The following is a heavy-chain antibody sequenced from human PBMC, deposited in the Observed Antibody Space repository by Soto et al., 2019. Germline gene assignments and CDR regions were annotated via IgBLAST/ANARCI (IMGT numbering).Heavy chain of an antibody. V-gene: IGHV1-69*12. J-gene: IGHJ2*01. CDR1: GGTFSSYT. CDR3: ARGNHRWLQLWYFDL. Sequence: QVQLVQSGAEVKKPGSSVTVSCEASGGTFSSYTISWVRQAPGQGLEWMGGIIPIFGTANYAQEFQGRVTITADESTSTAYMELSSLRSEDTAVYYCARGNHRWLQLWYFDLWGRGTLVTVSS. CDR2: IIPIFGTA. D-gene: IGHD5-12*01.